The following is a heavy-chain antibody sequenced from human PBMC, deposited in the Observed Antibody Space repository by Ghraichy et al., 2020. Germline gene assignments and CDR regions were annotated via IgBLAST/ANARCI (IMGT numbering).Heavy chain of an antibody. J-gene: IGHJ5*02. CDR3: ARLCGRIAAAGKLDP. D-gene: IGHD6-13*01. V-gene: IGHV4-39*01. Sequence: SETLSLTCTVSGGSISSSSYYWGWIRQPPGKGLEWIGSIYYSGSTYYNPSLKSRVTISVDTSKNQFSLKLSSVTAADTAVYYCARLCGRIAAAGKLDPWGQGTLVTVSS. CDR2: IYYSGST. CDR1: GGSISSSSYY.